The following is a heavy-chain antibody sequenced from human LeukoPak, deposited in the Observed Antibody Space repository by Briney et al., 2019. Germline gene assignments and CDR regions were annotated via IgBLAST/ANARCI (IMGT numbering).Heavy chain of an antibody. CDR2: IIPIYGAG. D-gene: IGHD2-8*01. CDR3: ASEDIPMGGQDTF. V-gene: IGHV1-69*13. Sequence: SVKVSCKASGYPFSTSGINWVRQAPGQGLEWMGGIIPIYGAGSYAQKFQGRVAISADESTSTAYMELSSLRSEDTAVYYCASEDIPMGGQDTFWGQGTLVTVSS. CDR1: GYPFSTSG. J-gene: IGHJ4*02.